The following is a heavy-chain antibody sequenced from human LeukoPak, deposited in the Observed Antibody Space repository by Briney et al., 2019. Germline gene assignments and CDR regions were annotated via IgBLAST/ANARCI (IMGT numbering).Heavy chain of an antibody. CDR2: IKQDGSEK. Sequence: GGSLRLSCAASGFTFSSYWMSWVRQAPGKGLEWVANIKQDGSEKYYVDSVKGRFTISRDNAKNSLYLQMNSLRAEDTAVYYCASLPLGRYSYFKRYFDLWGRGTLVPVSS. CDR3: ASLPLGRYSYFKRYFDL. V-gene: IGHV3-7*01. J-gene: IGHJ2*01. CDR1: GFTFSSYW. D-gene: IGHD5-18*01.